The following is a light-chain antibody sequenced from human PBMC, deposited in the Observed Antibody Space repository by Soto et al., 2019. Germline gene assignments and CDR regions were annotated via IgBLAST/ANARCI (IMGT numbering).Light chain of an antibody. CDR1: SSNIGAGYD. CDR3: QSYDSSLSSYV. CDR2: GNT. J-gene: IGLJ1*01. Sequence: QSVLTQPPSVSGAPGQRVTISCTGSSSNIGAGYDVHWYQQHPGTAPKLLIYGNTNRPAGVPDRFSGSKSGTSASLAITGLQAEDEADYYCQSYDSSLSSYVFGTGTKVTVL. V-gene: IGLV1-40*01.